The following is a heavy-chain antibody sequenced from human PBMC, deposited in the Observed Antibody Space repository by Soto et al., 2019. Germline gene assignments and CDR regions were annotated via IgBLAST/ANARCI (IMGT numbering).Heavy chain of an antibody. CDR1: GFTFSSSA. D-gene: IGHD2-2*01. CDR2: ISGSDGTT. CDR3: AKAQPRYCGYTSCHEYYLDY. V-gene: IGHV3-23*01. J-gene: IGHJ4*02. Sequence: GGSLRLSCAASGFTFSSSAMTWVRQAPGKGLEWVSRISGSDGTTFEADSVRGRFTISRDNSTNTLYLQMNSLRAEDTAVYYCAKAQPRYCGYTSCHEYYLDYWGQGTLVTVSS.